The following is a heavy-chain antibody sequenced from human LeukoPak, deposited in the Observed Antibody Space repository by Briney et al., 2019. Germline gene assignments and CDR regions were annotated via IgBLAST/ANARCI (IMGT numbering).Heavy chain of an antibody. V-gene: IGHV1-18*01. Sequence: ASVKVSCKASGYTFTSYGISWVRQAPGQGLEWMGWISAYNGNTNYAQKLQGRVTMTTDTSTSTAYMELRSLRSDDTAVYYCARDPILPPNYYYYYGMDVWGQGTTVTAS. D-gene: IGHD2-15*01. CDR1: GYTFTSYG. CDR2: ISAYNGNT. J-gene: IGHJ6*02. CDR3: ARDPILPPNYYYYYGMDV.